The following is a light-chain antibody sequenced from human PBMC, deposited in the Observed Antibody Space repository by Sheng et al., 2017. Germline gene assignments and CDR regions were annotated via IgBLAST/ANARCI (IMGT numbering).Light chain of an antibody. Sequence: QSQLTQPPSASGTPGQKVTLSCSGTNSNIGDNPVNWYQQFPGTAPTLLMYKNDQRPSGVPDRFAGSKSGTSASLAISGLQSADEADYFCAAWDDSLNGVVFGGRNQVECP. CDR3: AAWDDSLNGVV. CDR1: NSNIGDNP. J-gene: IGLJ2*01. CDR2: KND. V-gene: IGLV1-44*01.